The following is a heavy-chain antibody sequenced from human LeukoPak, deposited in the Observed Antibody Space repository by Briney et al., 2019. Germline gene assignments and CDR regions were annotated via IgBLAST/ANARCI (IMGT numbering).Heavy chain of an antibody. D-gene: IGHD2-21*01. J-gene: IGHJ4*02. Sequence: PGGSLRLSCAASGFTFSSYAMSWVRQAPGKGLGWVSGIGGSGGNTYYADSVKGRFTISRDNSKNTLYLQMNSLRVEDTAVYYCAKTLIVVVNSYFDYWGQGTLVTVSS. V-gene: IGHV3-23*01. CDR2: IGGSGGNT. CDR3: AKTLIVVVNSYFDY. CDR1: GFTFSSYA.